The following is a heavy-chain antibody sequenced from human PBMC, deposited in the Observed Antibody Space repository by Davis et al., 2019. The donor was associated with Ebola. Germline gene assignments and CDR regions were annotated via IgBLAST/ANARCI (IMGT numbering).Heavy chain of an antibody. V-gene: IGHV1-18*01. D-gene: IGHD1-26*01. J-gene: IGHJ5*02. CDR3: AKIVGATTARGLYNWFDP. Sequence: ASVKVSCKASGYTFTSYGISWVRQAPGQGLEWMGWISAYNGNTNYAQKLQGRVTMTTDTSTSTAYMELRSLRSDDTAVYYCAKIVGATTARGLYNWFDPWGPGTLVTVSS. CDR2: ISAYNGNT. CDR1: GYTFTSYG.